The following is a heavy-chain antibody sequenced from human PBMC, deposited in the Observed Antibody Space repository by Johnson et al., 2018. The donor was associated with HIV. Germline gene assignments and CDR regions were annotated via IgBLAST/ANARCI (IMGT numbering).Heavy chain of an antibody. CDR1: GFTFSSYG. CDR3: ARDATGSYSPDAFDI. V-gene: IGHV3-33*01. J-gene: IGHJ3*02. D-gene: IGHD1-26*01. Sequence: QVQLVESGGGVVQPGRSLRLSCAASGFTFSSYGMHWVRQAPGKGLEWVAVIWYDGSNKYYADSVKGRFTISRDNSKNTLYLQMNSLRAEDTAVYYCARDATGSYSPDAFDIWGQGTMVTVSS. CDR2: IWYDGSNK.